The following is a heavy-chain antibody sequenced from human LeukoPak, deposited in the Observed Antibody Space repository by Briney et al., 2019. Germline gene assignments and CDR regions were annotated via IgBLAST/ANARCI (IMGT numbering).Heavy chain of an antibody. Sequence: PSETLSLTCTVSGGSISSGSYYWSWIRQPAGKGLEWIGRIYSSGSTNYNPSLKSRVTISVDRSKNQFSLKLSSVTAADTAVYYCARAPYSSGWSIYYYGMDVWGQGTTVTVPS. D-gene: IGHD6-19*01. CDR1: GGSISSGSYY. CDR2: IYSSGST. CDR3: ARAPYSSGWSIYYYGMDV. V-gene: IGHV4-61*02. J-gene: IGHJ6*02.